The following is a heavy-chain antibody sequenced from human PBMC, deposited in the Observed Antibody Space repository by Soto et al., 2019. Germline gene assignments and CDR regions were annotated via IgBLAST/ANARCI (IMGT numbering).Heavy chain of an antibody. V-gene: IGHV3-74*01. CDR2: IDNAGTDS. D-gene: IGHD3-10*01. CDR1: GFTLSGRS. CDR3: ARGWFGPEV. Sequence: EVQLVESGGGLVQPGGSLRLSCAASGFTLSGRSMHWVRQAPGKGLVWVSGIDNAGTDSTYADSVKGRFTSSRDNAKNMLYRKMNSVKVEDTAVYYCARGWFGPEVWGKGTTVTVSS. J-gene: IGHJ6*04.